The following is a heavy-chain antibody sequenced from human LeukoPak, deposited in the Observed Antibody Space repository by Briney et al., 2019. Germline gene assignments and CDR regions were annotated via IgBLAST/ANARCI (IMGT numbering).Heavy chain of an antibody. CDR2: IKQDGSEK. Sequence: GGSLRLSCAASGFTFSSYWMSWVRQAPGKGLEWVANIKQDGSEKYYVDSVKGRFTISRDNAKNSLYLQMNSLRAEDTAVYYCARDLSSSWYVSVFDYWGQGTPVTVSS. CDR3: ARDLSSSWYVSVFDY. CDR1: GFTFSSYW. V-gene: IGHV3-7*03. J-gene: IGHJ4*02. D-gene: IGHD6-13*01.